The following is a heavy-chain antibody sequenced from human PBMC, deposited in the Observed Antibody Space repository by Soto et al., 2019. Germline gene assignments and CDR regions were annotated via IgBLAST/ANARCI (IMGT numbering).Heavy chain of an antibody. CDR3: ARGHYGDYEDYYYYMDV. CDR2: ISSSSSYI. V-gene: IGHV3-21*01. Sequence: GGSLRLSCAASGFTFSSYSMNWDRQAPGKGLEWVSSISSSSSYIYYADSVKGRFTISRDNAKNSLYLQMNSLRAEDTAVYYCARGHYGDYEDYYYYMDVWGKGTTVTVSS. D-gene: IGHD4-17*01. CDR1: GFTFSSYS. J-gene: IGHJ6*03.